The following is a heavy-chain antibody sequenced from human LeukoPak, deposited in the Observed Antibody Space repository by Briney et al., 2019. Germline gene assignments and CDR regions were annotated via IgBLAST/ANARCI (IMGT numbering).Heavy chain of an antibody. CDR2: IYYSGST. CDR3: ARPLYYYDSSGWPYYYYMDV. J-gene: IGHJ6*03. V-gene: IGHV4-39*01. Sequence: PSETLSLTCTVSGGSISSSSYYWGWIRQPPGKGLEWIGSIYYSGSTYYNPSLKSRVTISVDTSKNQFSLKLSSVTAADTAVYYCARPLYYYDSSGWPYYYYMDVWGKGTTVTVSS. CDR1: GGSISSSSYY. D-gene: IGHD3-22*01.